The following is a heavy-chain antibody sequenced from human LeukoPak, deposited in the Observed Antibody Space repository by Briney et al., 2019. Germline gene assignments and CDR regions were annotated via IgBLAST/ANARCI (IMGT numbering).Heavy chain of an antibody. CDR1: GFTFSSYW. Sequence: PGGSLRLSCAASGFTFSSYWMSWVRQAPGKGLEWVSAISGSGGSTYYADSVKGRFTISRDNSKNTLYLQMNSLRAEDTAVYYCAKGGVVPAARDRFDPWGQGTLVTVSS. CDR3: AKGGVVPAARDRFDP. V-gene: IGHV3-23*01. CDR2: ISGSGGST. J-gene: IGHJ5*02. D-gene: IGHD2-2*01.